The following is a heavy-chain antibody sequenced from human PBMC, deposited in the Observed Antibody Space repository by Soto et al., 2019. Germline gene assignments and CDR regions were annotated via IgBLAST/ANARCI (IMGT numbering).Heavy chain of an antibody. CDR2: IYYSGST. CDR3: ASRNFWSGYTMDY. CDR1: GGSISSSSYY. D-gene: IGHD3-3*01. Sequence: QLQLQESGPGLVKPSETLSLTCTVSGGSISSSSYYWGWIRQPPGKGLEWIGSIYYSGSTYYNPSLKSRVTIAVDTSKNQFSLKLRSVTAADTAVYYCASRNFWSGYTMDYWGQGTLVTVSS. J-gene: IGHJ4*02. V-gene: IGHV4-39*01.